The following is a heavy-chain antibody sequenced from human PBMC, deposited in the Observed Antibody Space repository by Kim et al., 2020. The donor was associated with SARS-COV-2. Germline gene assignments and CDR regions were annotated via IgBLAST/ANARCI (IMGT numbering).Heavy chain of an antibody. CDR3: ATGGWSGWRAGY. D-gene: IGHD6-19*01. CDR1: GLSLNTHE. Sequence: GGSLRLSCGASGLSLNTHELTWVRQAPGKGLEWVAYISDTSHSIAYTDSVKGRFIISRDNAKNSMYLQMNSLRAEDSATYYCATGGWSGWRAGYWGQGTLVTVSS. J-gene: IGHJ4*02. CDR2: ISDTSHSI. V-gene: IGHV3-48*03.